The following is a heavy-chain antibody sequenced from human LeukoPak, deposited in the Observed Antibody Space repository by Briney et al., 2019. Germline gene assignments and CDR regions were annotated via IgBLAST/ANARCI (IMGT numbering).Heavy chain of an antibody. D-gene: IGHD3-10*01. V-gene: IGHV3-7*01. CDR3: ARDRREQLLWFGERDAFDI. Sequence: GGSLRLSCAASGFTFSSYWMSWVRQAPGKGLEGVANIKQDGSEKYYVDSVKGRFTISRDNAKNSLYLQMNSLRAEDTAVYYCARDRREQLLWFGERDAFDIWGQGTMVTVSS. CDR2: IKQDGSEK. CDR1: GFTFSSYW. J-gene: IGHJ3*02.